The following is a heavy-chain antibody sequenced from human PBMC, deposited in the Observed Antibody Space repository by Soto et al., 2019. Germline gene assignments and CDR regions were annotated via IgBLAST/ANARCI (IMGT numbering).Heavy chain of an antibody. J-gene: IGHJ6*02. CDR2: INPSGGST. CDR1: GYTFTSYY. CDR3: ARIPRLGYCSSTSCDEHYYGMDV. D-gene: IGHD2-2*01. V-gene: IGHV1-46*03. Sequence: ASVKVSCKASGYTFTSYYMHWVRQAPGQGLEWMGIINPSGGSTSYAQKFQGRVTMTRDTSTSTVYMELSSLRSEDTAVYYCARIPRLGYCSSTSCDEHYYGMDVWGQGTTVTGSS.